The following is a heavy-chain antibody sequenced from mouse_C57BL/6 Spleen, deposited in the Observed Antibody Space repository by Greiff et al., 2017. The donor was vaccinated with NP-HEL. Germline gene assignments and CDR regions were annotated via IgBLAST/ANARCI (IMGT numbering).Heavy chain of an antibody. CDR2: IAPSDSNT. V-gene: IGHV1-50*01. CDR1: GYTFTSYW. J-gene: IGHJ4*01. CDR3: ARRYGNYVYYAMDY. D-gene: IGHD2-10*02. Sequence: VQLQQSGAELVKPGASVKLSCKASGYTFTSYWMQWVQQRPGQGLEWIGEIAPSDSNTNYNQKVKGKATLTVDTASSTAYMQLSSLTSEDSAVYYCARRYGNYVYYAMDYWGQGTSVTVSS.